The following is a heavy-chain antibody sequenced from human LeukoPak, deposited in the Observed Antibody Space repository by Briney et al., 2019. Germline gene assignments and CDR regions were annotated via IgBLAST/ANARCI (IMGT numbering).Heavy chain of an antibody. CDR1: EFTFSSYG. J-gene: IGHJ4*02. Sequence: PGRSLRLSCAASEFTFSSYGMNWVRQAPGKGLEWVANINQGGSEKYYVDSVKGRFTISRDNAKNSLYLEMNSLRAEDTAVYYCLRENHDSGWSFDYWGQGTLVTVSS. CDR3: LRENHDSGWSFDY. V-gene: IGHV3-7*01. D-gene: IGHD3-22*01. CDR2: INQGGSEK.